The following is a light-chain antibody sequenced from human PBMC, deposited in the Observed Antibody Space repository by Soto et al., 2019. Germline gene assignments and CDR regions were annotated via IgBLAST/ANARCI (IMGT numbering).Light chain of an antibody. Sequence: QSALTQPASVSGSPGQSITISCTGTSSDVGAYNYVSWYQQHPGKAPKLMIYEVSNRPSGVSDRFSGSRSGNTASLTISGLQAEDESDYYCISYTSSSTWVFGGGTKLPS. V-gene: IGLV2-14*01. CDR3: ISYTSSSTWV. J-gene: IGLJ3*02. CDR1: SSDVGAYNY. CDR2: EVS.